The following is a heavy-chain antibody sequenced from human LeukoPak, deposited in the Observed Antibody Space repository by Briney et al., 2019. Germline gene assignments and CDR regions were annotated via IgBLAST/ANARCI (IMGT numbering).Heavy chain of an antibody. D-gene: IGHD5-24*01. Sequence: ASVKVSCKASGYTFTSYGISWVRQAPGQGLEWMGWISAYNGNTNYAQKFQGRVTMTRDMSTSTVYMELSSLRSEDTAVYYCARDLEMATWYFDYWGQGTLVTVSS. CDR1: GYTFTSYG. V-gene: IGHV1-18*01. CDR2: ISAYNGNT. CDR3: ARDLEMATWYFDY. J-gene: IGHJ4*02.